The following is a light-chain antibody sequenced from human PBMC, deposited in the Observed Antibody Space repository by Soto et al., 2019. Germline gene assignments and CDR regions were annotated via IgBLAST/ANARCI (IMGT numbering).Light chain of an antibody. J-gene: IGLJ3*02. CDR1: RGHNYYA. V-gene: IGLV4-69*01. CDR3: QTWGTGIGV. Sequence: QPVLTQSPSASASLGASGNLTCSLDRGHNYYAIAWHQQQPERGRRFLMKVNSDGSHSRGDGIPDRFSGSSSGAERYLTISSLQSEDEGDYYCQTWGTGIGVFGGGTKLTVL. CDR2: VNSDGSH.